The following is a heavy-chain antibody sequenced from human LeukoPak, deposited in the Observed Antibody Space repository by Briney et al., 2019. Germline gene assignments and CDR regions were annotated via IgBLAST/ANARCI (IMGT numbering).Heavy chain of an antibody. CDR3: ARRSGVAVAGAFDY. Sequence: PGGSLRLSCAASGFTFSSYSMNWVRQAPGKGLEWVSYISSSSSTIYYADSVKGRFTISRDNSKNTLHLQMNSLRAEDTAVYFCARRSGVAVAGAFDYWGQGTLVTVSS. D-gene: IGHD6-19*01. V-gene: IGHV3-48*01. CDR1: GFTFSSYS. J-gene: IGHJ4*02. CDR2: ISSSSSTI.